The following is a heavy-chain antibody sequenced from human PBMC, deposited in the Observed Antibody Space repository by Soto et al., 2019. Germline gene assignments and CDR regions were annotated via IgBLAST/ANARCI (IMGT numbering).Heavy chain of an antibody. D-gene: IGHD6-19*01. CDR2: IYYSGST. CDR1: GGSISSYY. Sequence: SAPLSLTCTVSGGSISSYYWSWIRQPPGKGLEWIGYIYYSGSTNYNPSLKSRVTISVDTSKNQSSLKLSSVTAADTAVYYCAKVSRAIAVPFDYWGQGTLVTVSS. CDR3: AKVSRAIAVPFDY. J-gene: IGHJ4*02. V-gene: IGHV4-59*01.